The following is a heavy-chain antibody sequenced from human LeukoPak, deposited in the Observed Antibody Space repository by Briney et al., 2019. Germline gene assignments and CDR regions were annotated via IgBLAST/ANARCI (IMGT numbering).Heavy chain of an antibody. CDR2: IRYDGSNK. CDR3: ANGYSYGHGNFDY. CDR1: GFTFSSYG. Sequence: PGGSLRLSCAASGFTFSSYGMHWVRQAPGKGLEWVAFIRYDGSNKYYADSVKGRFTISRDNSKNTLYLQMNSLRAEDTAVYYCANGYSYGHGNFDYWGQGTLVTVSS. D-gene: IGHD5-18*01. V-gene: IGHV3-30*02. J-gene: IGHJ4*02.